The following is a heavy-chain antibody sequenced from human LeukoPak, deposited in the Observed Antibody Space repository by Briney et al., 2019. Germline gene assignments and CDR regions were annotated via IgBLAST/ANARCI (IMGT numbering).Heavy chain of an antibody. V-gene: IGHV1-3*01. Sequence: GASVKVSCKASGYTFTSYAMHWVRQAPGQRLEWMGWINAGNGNTKYSQKFQGRVTITRDTSASTAYMELSSLRSEDTAVYYCARSQTAMVRYYFDYWGQGTLVTVSS. D-gene: IGHD5-18*01. J-gene: IGHJ4*02. CDR1: GYTFTSYA. CDR3: ARSQTAMVRYYFDY. CDR2: INAGNGNT.